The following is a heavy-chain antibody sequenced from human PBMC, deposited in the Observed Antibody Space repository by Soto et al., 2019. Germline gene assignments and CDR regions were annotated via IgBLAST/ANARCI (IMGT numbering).Heavy chain of an antibody. CDR1: GYTFTSYA. Sequence: QVQLVQSGAEVKKPGASVKVSCKASGYTFTSYAMHWVRQAPGQRLEWMGWINAGNGNTKYSQKFQGRVTITSDPSVRTAYMELSSLRSEDTAVYYCASSYYGSGNQNYYYYGMDVWGQGTTVTVSS. CDR3: ASSYYGSGNQNYYYYGMDV. V-gene: IGHV1-3*01. D-gene: IGHD3-10*01. CDR2: INAGNGNT. J-gene: IGHJ6*02.